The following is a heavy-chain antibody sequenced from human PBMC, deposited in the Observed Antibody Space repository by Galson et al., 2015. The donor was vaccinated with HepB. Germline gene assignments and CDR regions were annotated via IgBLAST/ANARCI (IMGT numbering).Heavy chain of an antibody. CDR1: GGTFSSYA. V-gene: IGHV1-69*13. CDR3: ARDGGDGYFGGWFDP. CDR2: IIPIFGTA. J-gene: IGHJ5*02. D-gene: IGHD5-24*01. Sequence: SVKVSCKASGGTFSSYAISWVRQAPGQGLEWMGGIIPIFGTANYAQKFQGRVTITADESTSTAYMELSSLRSEDTAVYYCARDGGDGYFGGWFDPWGQGTLVTVSS.